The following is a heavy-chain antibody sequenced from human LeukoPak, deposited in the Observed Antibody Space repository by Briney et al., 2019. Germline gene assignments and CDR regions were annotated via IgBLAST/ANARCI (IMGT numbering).Heavy chain of an antibody. V-gene: IGHV3-21*01. D-gene: IGHD2-8*01. CDR2: ISSSSSSYI. Sequence: PGGSLRLSCAASGFTFSSYSMNWVRQAPGKGLEWVSSISSSSSSYIYYADSVRGRFTISRDNAKNSLYLQMNSLRAEDTAVYYCARDLIRPDNWFDPWGQGTLVTVSS. CDR3: ARDLIRPDNWFDP. J-gene: IGHJ5*02. CDR1: GFTFSSYS.